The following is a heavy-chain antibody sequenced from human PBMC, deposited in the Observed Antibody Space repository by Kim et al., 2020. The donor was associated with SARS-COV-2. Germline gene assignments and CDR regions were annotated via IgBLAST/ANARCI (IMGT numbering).Heavy chain of an antibody. V-gene: IGHV1-2*02. Sequence: ASVKVSCKASGYNFTGYYMHWVRQAPGQGLEGMGWINPNSGGTNYAQKFQGRVTMTRDTSISTAYMELSRLRSDDTAVYYCARVQRGSGDGYNWSYYYGMDVWGQGTTVTVSS. D-gene: IGHD5-12*01. CDR2: INPNSGGT. CDR3: ARVQRGSGDGYNWSYYYGMDV. J-gene: IGHJ6*02. CDR1: GYNFTGYY.